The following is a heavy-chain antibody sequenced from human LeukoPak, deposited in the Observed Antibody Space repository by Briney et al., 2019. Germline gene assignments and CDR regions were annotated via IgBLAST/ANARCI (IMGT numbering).Heavy chain of an antibody. D-gene: IGHD2-15*01. CDR3: ARGPIVAVAATAWFDP. V-gene: IGHV1-2*02. Sequence: ASVKVSCKETPYTFTGYYMHWVRQAPGQGLEWMGWMNPNSGGTNYAQKFQGRVTMTRDTSISTAYMELSRLRSDDTAVYYCARGPIVAVAATAWFDPWGQGTLVTVSS. CDR2: MNPNSGGT. J-gene: IGHJ5*02. CDR1: PYTFTGYY.